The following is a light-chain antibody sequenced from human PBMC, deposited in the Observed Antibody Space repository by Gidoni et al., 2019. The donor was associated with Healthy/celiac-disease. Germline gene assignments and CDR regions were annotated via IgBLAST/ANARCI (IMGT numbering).Light chain of an antibody. Sequence: DIQMTQSPSSLSASVGDRVTITCRASQSISTYLNWYQQKPGKAPKLLIYAASSLQSGVPSRFSGSGYGIDFTLTIGSLQPEDFATYYCQQSYSTPFTFGPXTKVDIK. J-gene: IGKJ3*01. CDR1: QSISTY. CDR3: QQSYSTPFT. CDR2: AAS. V-gene: IGKV1-39*01.